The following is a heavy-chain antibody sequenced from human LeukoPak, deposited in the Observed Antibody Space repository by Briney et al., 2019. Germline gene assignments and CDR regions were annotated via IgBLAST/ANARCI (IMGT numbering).Heavy chain of an antibody. D-gene: IGHD3-16*01. CDR1: GYSISSGYY. CDR3: ARTGDEYYFDY. J-gene: IGHJ4*02. CDR2: IYQSGTT. Sequence: SETLSLTCSVSGYSISSGYYWGWIRQPPGKGLEWIGSIYQSGTTSYNPSLESRVTISVDTSKNQFSLKLSSVTAADTAVYYRARTGDEYYFDYWGQGTLVTVSS. V-gene: IGHV4-38-2*02.